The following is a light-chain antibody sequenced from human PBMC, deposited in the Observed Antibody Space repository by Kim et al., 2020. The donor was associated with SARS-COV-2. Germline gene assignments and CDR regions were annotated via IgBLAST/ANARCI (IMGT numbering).Light chain of an antibody. Sequence: EIVLTQSPDTLSLSSGERATLSCRASQSVPSSSLAWYQQKPGQAPRLLIYGSSSRPTGVPDRFGGSGSGTDFTLTVTRLEPEDFAVYYCQQHGDSPYTFGQGTKLEI. V-gene: IGKV3-20*01. CDR1: QSVPSSS. CDR2: GSS. J-gene: IGKJ2*01. CDR3: QQHGDSPYT.